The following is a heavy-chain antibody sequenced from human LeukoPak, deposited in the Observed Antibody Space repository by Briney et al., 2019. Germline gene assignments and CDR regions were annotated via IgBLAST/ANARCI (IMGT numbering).Heavy chain of an antibody. Sequence: PGGSLRLSCAASGFIFSSYAMSWVRQAPGKGLEWVSAISGSGGSTYYADSVKGRFTISRDNSKTTLYLQMNSLRAEDTAVYYCAKDRAFNSGSYFNYFDYWGQGTLVTVSS. J-gene: IGHJ4*02. CDR1: GFIFSSYA. CDR2: ISGSGGST. D-gene: IGHD3-10*01. V-gene: IGHV3-23*01. CDR3: AKDRAFNSGSYFNYFDY.